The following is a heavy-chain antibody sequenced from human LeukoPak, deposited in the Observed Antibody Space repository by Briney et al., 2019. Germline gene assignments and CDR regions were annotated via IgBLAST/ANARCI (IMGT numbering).Heavy chain of an antibody. D-gene: IGHD6-13*01. Sequence: GGSLRLSCAASGFTFSSYWMHWVRQAPGKGLVWVSRINSDGSSTSYADSVKGRFTISRDNAKNSLYLQTNSLRAEDTAVYYCARGVSSWYGVYFDYWGQGTLVTVSS. J-gene: IGHJ4*02. CDR2: INSDGSST. CDR1: GFTFSSYW. V-gene: IGHV3-74*01. CDR3: ARGVSSWYGVYFDY.